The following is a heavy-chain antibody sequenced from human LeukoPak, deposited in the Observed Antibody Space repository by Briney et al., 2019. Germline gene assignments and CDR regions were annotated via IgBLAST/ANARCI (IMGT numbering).Heavy chain of an antibody. Sequence: GASVKVSFKVSGYTLTELSMHWVRQAPGKGLEWMGGFDPEDGETIYAQKFQGRVTMTEDTSTDTAYMELSSLRSEDTAVYYCATLGVGIEGVWGANWFDPWGQGTLVTVSS. CDR3: ATLGVGIEGVWGANWFDP. CDR1: GYTLTELS. CDR2: FDPEDGET. V-gene: IGHV1-24*01. D-gene: IGHD3-16*01. J-gene: IGHJ5*02.